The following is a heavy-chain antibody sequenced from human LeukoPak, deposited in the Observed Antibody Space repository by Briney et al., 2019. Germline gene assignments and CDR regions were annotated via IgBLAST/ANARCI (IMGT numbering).Heavy chain of an antibody. D-gene: IGHD7-27*01. V-gene: IGHV5-51*01. CDR1: GYSFSSSW. Sequence: GESLKISCQVSGYSFSSSWIAWVRQMPGKGLEWVGIMYPGDSDIRYSPSFEGQVTISANKSINTAYLQWNTLKASETAVDYCGRRPAKLGGGLDSWGQGTLVTVSS. CDR3: GRRPAKLGGGLDS. J-gene: IGHJ5*01. CDR2: MYPGDSDI.